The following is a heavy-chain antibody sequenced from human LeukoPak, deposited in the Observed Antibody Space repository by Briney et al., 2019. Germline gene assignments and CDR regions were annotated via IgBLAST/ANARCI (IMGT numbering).Heavy chain of an antibody. CDR1: GGSISSSSYY. D-gene: IGHD1-26*01. Sequence: SETLSLTCTVSGGSISSSSYYWGWIRQPPGKGLEWIGSIYYSGSTYYNPSLKSRVTISVDTSKNQFSLKLSSVTAADTAVYYCARVTVVGATLAEFDYWGQGTLVTVSS. J-gene: IGHJ4*02. V-gene: IGHV4-39*07. CDR3: ARVTVVGATLAEFDY. CDR2: IYYSGST.